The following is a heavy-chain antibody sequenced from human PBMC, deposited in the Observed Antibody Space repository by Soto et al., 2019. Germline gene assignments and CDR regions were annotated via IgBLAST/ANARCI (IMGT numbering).Heavy chain of an antibody. D-gene: IGHD2-15*01. CDR1: GFSLRDSA. J-gene: IGHJ4*02. Sequence: SLRLSCAASGFSLRDSASHWVRQVQGGGLEWVSGIYASGNVGYADSVKGRFTISRDNAKNSLYLQMNSLRVEDTAVYYCATLDTAEIQTAAYWGQGTLVTVSS. CDR2: IYASGNV. CDR3: ATLDTAEIQTAAY. V-gene: IGHV3-9*01.